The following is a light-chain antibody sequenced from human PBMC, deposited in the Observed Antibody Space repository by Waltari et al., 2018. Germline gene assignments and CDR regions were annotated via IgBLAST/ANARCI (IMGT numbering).Light chain of an antibody. Sequence: DIQMTQSPSSLSASVGDRFTIACRTSQSIRNYLNWYQQKPGKAPKLLIYAASTLQSGVPSRFSGSGSGTDFTLTISSLQPEDFATYYCEQSYNIPTFGGGTKVEIK. CDR2: AAS. V-gene: IGKV1-39*01. CDR1: QSIRNY. CDR3: EQSYNIPT. J-gene: IGKJ4*01.